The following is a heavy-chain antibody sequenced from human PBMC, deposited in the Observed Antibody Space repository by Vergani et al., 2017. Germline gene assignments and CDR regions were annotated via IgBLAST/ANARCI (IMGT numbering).Heavy chain of an antibody. J-gene: IGHJ5*02. CDR2: IIPIFGTA. CDR1: GGTFSSYA. CDR3: ARGQDIVVVPAAFNWFDP. V-gene: IGHV1-69*01. Sequence: QVQLVQSGAEVKKPGSSVKVSCKASGGTFSSYAISCVRQAPGQGLEWMGGIIPIFGTANYAQKFQGRVTITADESTSTAYMELSSLRSEDTAVYYCARGQDIVVVPAAFNWFDPWGQGTLVTVSS. D-gene: IGHD2-2*01.